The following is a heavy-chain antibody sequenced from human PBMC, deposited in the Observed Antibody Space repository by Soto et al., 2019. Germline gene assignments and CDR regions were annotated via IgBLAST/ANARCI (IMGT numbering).Heavy chain of an antibody. J-gene: IGHJ4*02. CDR3: ARESSSATGLGDFDY. CDR1: GFTFNTYN. CDR2: ISSRRSFI. V-gene: IGHV3-21*01. D-gene: IGHD6-13*01. Sequence: EVQLVESGGGLVKPGGSLRLSCAASGFTFNTYNMSWVRQAPGKRLEGVSSISSRRSFIYYADSVKGRFTISSDNAKNSLYLQMNSLRAEDTAVYYCARESSSATGLGDFDYWGQGTLVTVSS.